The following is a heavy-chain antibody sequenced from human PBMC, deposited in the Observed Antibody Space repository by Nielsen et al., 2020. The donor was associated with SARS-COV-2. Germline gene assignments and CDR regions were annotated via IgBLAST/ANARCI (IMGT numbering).Heavy chain of an antibody. CDR2: INHSGST. D-gene: IGHD2-2*01. CDR3: ARVGVGYCSSTSCYEWSDY. V-gene: IGHV4-34*01. Sequence: WIRQPPGKGLEWIGEINHSGSTNYNPSLKSRVTISVDTSKNQFSLKRSSVTAADTAVYYCARVGVGYCSSTSCYEWSDYWGQGTLVTVSS. J-gene: IGHJ4*02.